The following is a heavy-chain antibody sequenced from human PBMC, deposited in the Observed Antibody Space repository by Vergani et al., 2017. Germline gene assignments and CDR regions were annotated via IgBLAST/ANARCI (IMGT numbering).Heavy chain of an antibody. D-gene: IGHD3-10*01. CDR1: GFTFSSYS. CDR3: ARGAPVGRAFDI. J-gene: IGHJ3*02. Sequence: EVQLVESGGGLVKPGGSLRLSCAASGFTFSSYSMNWVRQAPGKGLEWVSSISSSSSYIYYADSVKGRFTISRDNAKNSLYLQMNSLRAEDTAVYYCARGAPVGRAFDIWGQGTMVTVSS. V-gene: IGHV3-21*01. CDR2: ISSSSSYI.